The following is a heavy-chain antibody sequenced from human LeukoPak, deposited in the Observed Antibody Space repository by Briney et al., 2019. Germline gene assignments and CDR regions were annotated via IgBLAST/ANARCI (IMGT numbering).Heavy chain of an antibody. D-gene: IGHD3-16*02. CDR3: ARDRRYNCFDP. CDR1: GFTFSSYA. V-gene: IGHV3-23*01. J-gene: IGHJ5*02. CDR2: ISGSGGST. Sequence: GGSLRLSCAASGFTFSSYAMSWVRQAPGKGLEWVSAISGSGGSTYYADSVKGRFTISRDNAKNSLYLHMNSLRAEDTAVYYCARDRRYNCFDPWGQGTLVTISS.